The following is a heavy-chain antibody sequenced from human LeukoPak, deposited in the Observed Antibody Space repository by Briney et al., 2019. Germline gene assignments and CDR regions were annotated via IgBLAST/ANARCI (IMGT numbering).Heavy chain of an antibody. V-gene: IGHV3-7*01. J-gene: IGHJ4*02. D-gene: IGHD3-3*01. CDR2: IKQDGSEK. Sequence: PGGSLRLSCAASGFTFSTSWMTWVRQAPGKGLEWVANIKQDGSEKYYVGSVKGRFAVSRDNAKNSLYLQMNSLRAEDTAVYYCARAQSGFWSGYCFDYWGQGTLVTVSS. CDR3: ARAQSGFWSGYCFDY. CDR1: GFTFSTSW.